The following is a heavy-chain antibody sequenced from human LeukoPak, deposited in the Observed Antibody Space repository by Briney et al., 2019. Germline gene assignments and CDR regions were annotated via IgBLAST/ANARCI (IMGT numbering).Heavy chain of an antibody. V-gene: IGHV3-7*01. Sequence: GGSLRLSCAASGSTFSSYWMSWVRQAPGKGLEWVANIKQDGSEKYYVDSVKGRFTISRDNAKNSLYLQMNSLRAEDTAVYYCARVIAAAGTTYFDYWGQGTLVTVSS. CDR2: IKQDGSEK. CDR3: ARVIAAAGTTYFDY. CDR1: GSTFSSYW. J-gene: IGHJ4*02. D-gene: IGHD6-13*01.